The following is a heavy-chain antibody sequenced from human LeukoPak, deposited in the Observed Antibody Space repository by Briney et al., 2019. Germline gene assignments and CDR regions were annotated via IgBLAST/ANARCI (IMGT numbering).Heavy chain of an antibody. CDR2: MNPNSGST. D-gene: IGHD4-17*01. CDR1: GYTFTSYD. V-gene: IGHV1-8*01. J-gene: IGHJ6*03. CDR3: ARGDTVTTWGTYYYMDV. Sequence: ASVKVSCKASGYTFTSYDINWVRQATGQGLEWMGWMNPNSGSTGYAQKFQGRVTMTRNTSISTAYMELSSLRSEDTAVYYCARGDTVTTWGTYYYMDVWGKGTTVTVSS.